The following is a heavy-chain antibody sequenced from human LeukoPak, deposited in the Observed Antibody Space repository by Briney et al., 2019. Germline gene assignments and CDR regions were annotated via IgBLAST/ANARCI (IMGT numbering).Heavy chain of an antibody. CDR3: ARDRCGGDCPLDY. CDR1: GGSISSSYW. D-gene: IGHD2-21*02. V-gene: IGHV4-4*02. Sequence: PSETLSLTCGVSGGSISSSYWWTWVRQPPGKGLEWIGEIYHSGSTNYNPSLKSRVTISVDKSKNQFSLNLSSVTAADTAVYYCARDRCGGDCPLDYWGQGTLVTVSS. CDR2: IYHSGST. J-gene: IGHJ4*02.